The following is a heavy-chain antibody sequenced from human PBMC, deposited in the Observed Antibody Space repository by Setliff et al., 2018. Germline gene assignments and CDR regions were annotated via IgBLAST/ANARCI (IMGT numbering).Heavy chain of an antibody. D-gene: IGHD4-4*01. CDR1: GYTLTNYD. J-gene: IGHJ3*02. CDR3: ARGLRQNRSNSDVFDI. V-gene: IGHV1-8*02. Sequence: PSVQVSCKASGYTLTNYDINWLRQAAGQGLEWMGWMNPNSGNTGYAQKFQGRVTMTRNTSISTVYMELSSLRYEDMAVYYCARGLRQNRSNSDVFDIWGQGTVVTVSS. CDR2: MNPNSGNT.